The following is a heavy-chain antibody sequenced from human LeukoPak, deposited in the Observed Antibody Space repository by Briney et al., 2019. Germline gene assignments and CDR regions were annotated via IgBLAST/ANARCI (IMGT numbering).Heavy chain of an antibody. J-gene: IGHJ4*02. D-gene: IGHD6-13*01. CDR1: GVSISSSNYY. CDR2: IYYSGST. V-gene: IGHV4-39*07. CDR3: ARESSSRIDY. Sequence: SETLSLTCTVSGVSISSSNYYWGWIRQPPGKGLEWIGSIYYSGSTYYNPSLKSRVTISVDTSKNQFSLQLNSVTPEDTAVYYCARESSSRIDYWGQGTLVTVSS.